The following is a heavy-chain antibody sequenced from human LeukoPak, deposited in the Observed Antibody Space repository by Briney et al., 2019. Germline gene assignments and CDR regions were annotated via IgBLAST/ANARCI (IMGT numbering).Heavy chain of an antibody. Sequence: ASVKVPCKASGYTFTSYDISWVRQAPGQGLEWMGWISAYNGYTNYAQKFQGAVTMTRDTSTSTAYLELRSLRSDDTAVYYCARMMTPRLYYDSSGYYNGAFDIWGQGTMVTVSS. CDR3: ARMMTPRLYYDSSGYYNGAFDI. D-gene: IGHD3-22*01. CDR2: ISAYNGYT. V-gene: IGHV1-18*01. CDR1: GYTFTSYD. J-gene: IGHJ3*02.